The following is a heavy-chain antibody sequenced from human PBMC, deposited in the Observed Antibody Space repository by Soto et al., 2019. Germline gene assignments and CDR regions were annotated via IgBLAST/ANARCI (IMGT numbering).Heavy chain of an antibody. V-gene: IGHV1-69*13. J-gene: IGHJ5*02. CDR3: ARDPQKLSFNNLFEP. CDR1: GGTFSSYA. D-gene: IGHD2-2*01. Sequence: SVKVSCKASGGTFSSYALSWFRPARGQGLEWMGGLIPIFGTANYAQKFQGRVTITADESASTAYMDLSSLISEDTSVYYCARDPQKLSFNNLFEPSGEGTMVTVSS. CDR2: LIPIFGTA.